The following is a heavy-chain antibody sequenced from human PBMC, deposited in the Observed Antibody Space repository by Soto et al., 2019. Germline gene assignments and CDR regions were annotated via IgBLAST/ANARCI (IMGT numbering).Heavy chain of an antibody. CDR3: ARAQYTGSYFDACDV. CDR1: GFSFSSYG. Sequence: GGSLRLSCAASGFSFSSYGMHWVRHAPGKGLDWVAVIWYDGSNKYYAESVKGRFTISRDNSKNTLYVQMNSLTVEDTAVYYCARAQYTGSYFDACDVWGQGTMVTVSS. V-gene: IGHV3-33*03. CDR2: IWYDGSNK. J-gene: IGHJ3*01. D-gene: IGHD1-26*01.